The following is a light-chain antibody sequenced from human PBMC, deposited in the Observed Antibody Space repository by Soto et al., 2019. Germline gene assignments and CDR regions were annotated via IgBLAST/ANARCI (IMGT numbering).Light chain of an antibody. V-gene: IGKV3-20*01. CDR3: QQYVSSPLT. Sequence: EIVLTQSPGTLSLSPGERATLSCRASQSVRSNYLAWYQHKIGQAPGLLIYGASSRATGIPDRFTGSGSGTDFTLTIRRLEPEDFAVYFCQQYVSSPLTFGGGTKVEIK. CDR2: GAS. J-gene: IGKJ4*01. CDR1: QSVRSNY.